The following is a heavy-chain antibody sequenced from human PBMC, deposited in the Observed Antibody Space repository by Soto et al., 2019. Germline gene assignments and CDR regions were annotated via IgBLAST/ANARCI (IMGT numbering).Heavy chain of an antibody. D-gene: IGHD4-17*01. CDR1: GFTFSSYS. CDR3: ARELNDYGDYGVPYDAFDI. V-gene: IGHV3-48*01. CDR2: ISSSSTI. J-gene: IGHJ3*02. Sequence: GGSLRLSCAASGFTFSSYSMNWVRQAPGKGLEWVSYISSSSTIYYADSVKGRFTISRDNAKNSLYLQMNSLRAEDMAVYYCARELNDYGDYGVPYDAFDIWGQGTMVTVSS.